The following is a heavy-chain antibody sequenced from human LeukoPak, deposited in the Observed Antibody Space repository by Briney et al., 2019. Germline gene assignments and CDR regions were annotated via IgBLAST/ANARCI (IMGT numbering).Heavy chain of an antibody. V-gene: IGHV3-23*01. Sequence: GGSLRLSCAASGFTFSNYGMNWGPQAPGEGREWGSGITGSGGNTYYADSVKGRFTISRDNSKNTMYLQMNSLRAEDTAVYYCARILESAWGELGYWGQGTLVTVSS. D-gene: IGHD1-26*01. CDR3: ARILESAWGELGY. CDR2: ITGSGGNT. CDR1: GFTFSNYG. J-gene: IGHJ4*02.